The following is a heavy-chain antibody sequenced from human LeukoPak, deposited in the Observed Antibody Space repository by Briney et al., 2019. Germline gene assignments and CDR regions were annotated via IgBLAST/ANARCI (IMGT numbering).Heavy chain of an antibody. V-gene: IGHV1-46*01. CDR3: ARDVFLSIAAANPSEEAFDI. D-gene: IGHD6-13*01. J-gene: IGHJ3*02. CDR2: INPSGGST. CDR1: GYTFTSYY. Sequence: ASVKVSCKASGYTFTSYYMHWVRQAPGQGLEWMGIINPSGGSTSYAQKFQGRVTMTRDMSTSTVYMELSSLRSEDTAVYYCARDVFLSIAAANPSEEAFDIWGQGTMVTVSS.